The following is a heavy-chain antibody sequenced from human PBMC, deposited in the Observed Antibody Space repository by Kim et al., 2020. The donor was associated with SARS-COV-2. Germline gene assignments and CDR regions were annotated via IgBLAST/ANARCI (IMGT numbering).Heavy chain of an antibody. CDR3: ARSRLAHFDY. D-gene: IGHD2-2*01. CDR2: K. Sequence: KFYADSVKGRITVARDNSKSALYLQMKSLSAEDTAVYYCARSRLAHFDYWGQGTLVTVSS. J-gene: IGHJ4*02. V-gene: IGHV3-33*01.